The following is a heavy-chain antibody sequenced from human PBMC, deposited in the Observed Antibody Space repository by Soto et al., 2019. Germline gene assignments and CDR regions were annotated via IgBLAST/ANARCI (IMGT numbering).Heavy chain of an antibody. V-gene: IGHV1-58*01. D-gene: IGHD1-26*01. Sequence: QMQLVQSGPEVKKPGTSVKVSCKASTFTFTSAAVQWVRQARGQRLEWIGWTVVGRGTTQYAQNFQERVTITRDMSSGTAYLELSCLSYEDAAVLYCATHREGATYGYDGWGHGTLLTVS. CDR3: ATHREGATYGYDG. CDR2: TVVGRGTT. J-gene: IGHJ4*01. CDR1: TFTFTSAA.